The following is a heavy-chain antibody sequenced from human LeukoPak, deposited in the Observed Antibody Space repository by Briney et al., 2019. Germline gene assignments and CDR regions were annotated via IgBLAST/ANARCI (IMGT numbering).Heavy chain of an antibody. V-gene: IGHV3-74*01. CDR3: ATDYYVSGSYYRLFY. CDR1: GFTFGTYC. CDR2: INSDGGTT. Sequence: GGSLRLSCGASGFTFGTYCMHWVRQAPGKGLVWVSGINSDGGTTTYADSVKGRFTISRDNAKNTLYLQMNNLRAEDTAIYYCATDYYVSGSYYRLFYWGQGTLVTVSS. J-gene: IGHJ4*02. D-gene: IGHD3-10*01.